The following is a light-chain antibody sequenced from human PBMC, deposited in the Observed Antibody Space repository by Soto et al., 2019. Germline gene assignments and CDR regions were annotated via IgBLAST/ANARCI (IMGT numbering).Light chain of an antibody. CDR3: QQAYSSRWA. Sequence: DIQMPQSPSSLSASVGDRVTITCRASQTISRYLNWYQQKPGKAPKLLIYGTSSLQSGVPSRVSGSGSGTDFTLTISSLQPEDFATYYCQQAYSSRWAFGLGTKVEV. V-gene: IGKV1-39*01. CDR2: GTS. J-gene: IGKJ1*01. CDR1: QTISRY.